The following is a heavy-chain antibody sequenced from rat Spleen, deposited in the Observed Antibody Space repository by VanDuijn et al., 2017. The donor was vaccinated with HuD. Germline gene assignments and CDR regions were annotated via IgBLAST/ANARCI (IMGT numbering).Heavy chain of an antibody. Sequence: QVQLKESGPGLVQPSQTLSLTCTVAGFSLTSYNVHWVRQPPGKGQEWMGVIWNTGGTRYNSARKSRLNISKDTSKSQVFLKMNSLQTEDTATYYCARDKGSLYVMDAWGQGASVTVSS. D-gene: IGHD5-1*01. CDR3: ARDKGSLYVMDA. CDR2: IWNTGGT. CDR1: GFSLTSYN. V-gene: IGHV2-41*01. J-gene: IGHJ4*01.